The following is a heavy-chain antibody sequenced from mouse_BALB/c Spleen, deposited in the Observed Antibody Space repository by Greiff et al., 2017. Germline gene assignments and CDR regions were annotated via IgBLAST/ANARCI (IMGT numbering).Heavy chain of an antibody. CDR1: GFTFNTYA. J-gene: IGHJ4*01. CDR2: IRSKSNNYAT. Sequence: EVQLVESGGGLVQPKGSLKLSCAASGFTFNTYAMNWVRPAPGKGLEWVARIRSKSNNYATYYADSVKDRFTISRDDSQSMLYLQMNNLKTEDTAMYYCVRLPRGYAMDYWGQGTSVTVSA. CDR3: VRLPRGYAMDY. V-gene: IGHV10-1*02.